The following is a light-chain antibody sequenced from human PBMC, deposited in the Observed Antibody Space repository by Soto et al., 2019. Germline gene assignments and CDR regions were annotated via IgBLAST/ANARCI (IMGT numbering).Light chain of an antibody. CDR2: EVN. CDR1: SSDIGLYNY. V-gene: IGLV2-14*01. Sequence: QSVLSQPASMSGSPGQSITIPCTGASSDIGLYNYVSWYQHHPGKAPELLISEVNIRPSGLSDRFSASKAGNTASLTISGLQPEDEAYYYCSCLSTTSTPMVFGTGTKLTVL. J-gene: IGLJ1*01. CDR3: SCLSTTSTPMV.